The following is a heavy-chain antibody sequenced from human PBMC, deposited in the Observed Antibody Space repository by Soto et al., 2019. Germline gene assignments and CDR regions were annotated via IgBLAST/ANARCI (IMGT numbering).Heavy chain of an antibody. CDR1: GGSISSYY. CDR2: IYYSGST. CDR3: ARAKARYFDWLSPPASDAFDI. V-gene: IGHV4-59*01. J-gene: IGHJ3*02. Sequence: SETLSLTCTVSGGSISSYYWSWIRQPPGKGLEWIGYIYYSGSTNYNPSLKSRATISVDTSKNQFSLKLSSVTAADTAVYYCARAKARYFDWLSPPASDAFDIWGQGTMVTVSS. D-gene: IGHD3-9*01.